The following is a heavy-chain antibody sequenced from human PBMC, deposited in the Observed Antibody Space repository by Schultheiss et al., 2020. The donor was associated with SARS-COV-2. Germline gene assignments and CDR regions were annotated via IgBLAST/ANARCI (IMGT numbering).Heavy chain of an antibody. V-gene: IGHV4-61*08. J-gene: IGHJ5*02. CDR3: ARGYSSSWANNWFDP. Sequence: SQTLSLTCAVSGGSISSGGYYWSWIRQPPGKGLEWIGYIYYSGSTNYNPSLKSRVTISVDTSKNQFSLKLSSVTAADTAVYYCARGYSSSWANNWFDPWGQGTLVTVSS. CDR1: GGSISSGGYY. D-gene: IGHD6-13*01. CDR2: IYYSGST.